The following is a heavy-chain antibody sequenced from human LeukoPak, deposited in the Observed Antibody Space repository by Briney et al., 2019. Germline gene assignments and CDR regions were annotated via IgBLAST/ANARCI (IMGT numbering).Heavy chain of an antibody. Sequence: PGGSLRLSCAASGFTFRSYAMNWVRQAPGKGLEWVSGISNSGDTTYYADSVKGRFTISRDNSKNTLYLQMDSLRAEDTAVYYCAKSIAGRPDFDYWGQGTLVTVSS. CDR2: ISNSGDTT. CDR1: GFTFRSYA. CDR3: AKSIAGRPDFDY. J-gene: IGHJ4*02. V-gene: IGHV3-23*01. D-gene: IGHD6-6*01.